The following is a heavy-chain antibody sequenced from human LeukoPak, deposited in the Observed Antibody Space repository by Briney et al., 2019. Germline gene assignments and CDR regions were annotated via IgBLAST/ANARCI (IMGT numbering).Heavy chain of an antibody. Sequence: SETLSLTCTVSGGSISSYYWSWIRQPPGKGLEWIGYIYYSGSTNYNSSLKSRVTISVDTSKNQFSLKLSSVTAADTAVYYCAREEALYGMDVWGQGTTVTVSS. CDR2: IYYSGST. J-gene: IGHJ6*02. CDR1: GGSISSYY. CDR3: AREEALYGMDV. V-gene: IGHV4-59*01.